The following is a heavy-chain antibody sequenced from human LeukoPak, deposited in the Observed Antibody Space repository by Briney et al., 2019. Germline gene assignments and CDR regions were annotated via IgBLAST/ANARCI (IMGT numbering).Heavy chain of an antibody. J-gene: IGHJ4*02. D-gene: IGHD1/OR15-1a*01. CDR1: GYTFASNY. Sequence: ASVKVSCKAFGYTFASNYMHWVRQAPGQGLEWMGIINPSGGSTSYAQKFQGRITLSRDTSTSTVYMELSSLRSDDTAVYYCARAVNTPIYYFEYWGQGALVTVSS. CDR3: ARAVNTPIYYFEY. CDR2: INPSGGST. V-gene: IGHV1-46*01.